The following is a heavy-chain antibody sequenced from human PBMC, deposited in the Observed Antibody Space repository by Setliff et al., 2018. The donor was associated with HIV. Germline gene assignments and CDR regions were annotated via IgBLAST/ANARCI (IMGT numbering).Heavy chain of an antibody. J-gene: IGHJ4*02. V-gene: IGHV4-38-2*01. Sequence: KASETLSLTCSVFRHSISNGYYWGWIRQPPGKGLEWIGDIYYTGSTNFHASLKSRVTISLDTSKTQFSLKVNSVSPADTAIYYCARGNPDFDILTGYWSHFFDYWGQGTPVTVSS. CDR1: RHSISNGYY. CDR2: IYYTGST. D-gene: IGHD3-9*01. CDR3: ARGNPDFDILTGYWSHFFDY.